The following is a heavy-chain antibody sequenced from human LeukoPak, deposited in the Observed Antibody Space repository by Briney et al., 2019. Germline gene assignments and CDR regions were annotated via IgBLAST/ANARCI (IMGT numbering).Heavy chain of an antibody. CDR3: ASPYDSSGYSGY. Sequence: GGSLRLSCAASGCTFSDYYMSWIRQAPGKGLEWVSYISSSGSTIYYADSVKGRFTISRDNAKNSLYLQMTSVRAEDTAVYYCASPYDSSGYSGYWGQGTLVTVSS. D-gene: IGHD3-22*01. J-gene: IGHJ4*02. CDR1: GCTFSDYY. V-gene: IGHV3-11*01. CDR2: ISSSGSTI.